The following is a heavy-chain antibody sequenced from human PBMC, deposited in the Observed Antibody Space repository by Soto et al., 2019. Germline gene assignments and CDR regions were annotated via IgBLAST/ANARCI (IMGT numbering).Heavy chain of an antibody. CDR2: ISNSGHSA. D-gene: IGHD5-12*01. J-gene: IGHJ5*02. V-gene: IGHV3-23*01. CDR1: GFTFSSYA. CDR3: AKGGPTFLNWFGP. Sequence: GGSLRLSSAASGFTFSSYAMNWVRQAPGKGLEWISVISNSGHSAYYADSVKGRFTISRDNSKNTLYLQIKSLRAEDTAAYYCAKGGPTFLNWFGPWGQGTFVTASS.